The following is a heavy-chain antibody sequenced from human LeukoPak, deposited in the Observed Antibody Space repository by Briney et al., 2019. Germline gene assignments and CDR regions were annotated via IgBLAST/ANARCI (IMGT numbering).Heavy chain of an antibody. CDR1: GDSISNYY. J-gene: IGHJ6*03. D-gene: IGHD1/OR15-1a*01. V-gene: IGHV4-59*08. CDR2: LYHSGAA. Sequence: PSETLSLTCTVSGDSISNYYWTWIRQPPGKGLEWIGNLYHSGAADYSPSLKTRVTTSVDTSKDQFSLSLRSSTAADTAVYFCARLGKTYYMDVWGTGTTVTVSS. CDR3: ARLGKTYYMDV.